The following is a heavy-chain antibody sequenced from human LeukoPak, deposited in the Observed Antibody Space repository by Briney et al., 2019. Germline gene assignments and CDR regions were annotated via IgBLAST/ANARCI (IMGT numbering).Heavy chain of an antibody. D-gene: IGHD2-2*01. V-gene: IGHV3-23*01. J-gene: IGHJ4*02. Sequence: GGSLRLSCAASGFTFSGYAMSWVRQAPGKGLEWVSAISGSGGSTYYADSVKGRFTISRDNSKNTLYLQMNSLRAEDTAVYYCAKASSIVIVVGLGFDYWGQGTLVTVSS. CDR3: AKASSIVIVVGLGFDY. CDR2: ISGSGGST. CDR1: GFTFSGYA.